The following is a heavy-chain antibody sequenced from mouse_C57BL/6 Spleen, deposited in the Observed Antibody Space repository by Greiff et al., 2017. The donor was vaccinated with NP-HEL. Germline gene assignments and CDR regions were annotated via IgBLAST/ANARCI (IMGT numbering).Heavy chain of an antibody. CDR1: GYTFTDYN. V-gene: IGHV1-22*01. Sequence: VQLQQSGPELVKPGASVKMSCKASGYTFTDYNMHWVKQSHGKSLEWIGYINPNNGGTSYNQKFKGKATLTVNKSSSTAYMELRSLTSEDSAVYYCARATDYYYYGSSYAMDYWGQGTSVTVSS. CDR3: ARATDYYYYGSSYAMDY. J-gene: IGHJ4*01. CDR2: INPNNGGT. D-gene: IGHD1-1*01.